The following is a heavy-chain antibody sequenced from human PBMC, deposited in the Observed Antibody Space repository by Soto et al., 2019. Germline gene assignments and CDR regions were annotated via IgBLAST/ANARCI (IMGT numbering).Heavy chain of an antibody. Sequence: QITLKESGPTLVKPTQTLTLTCTFSGFSLSTRGVGVGWIRQPPKALEWLALIYWDDDKRYSPSLKSRLTITKDTSKNQVVLTMTNMDPVDTATYYCAPLNTSWFDPWGQGTLVTVSS. CDR2: IYWDDDK. J-gene: IGHJ5*02. V-gene: IGHV2-5*02. CDR3: APLNTSWFDP. D-gene: IGHD3-16*01. CDR1: GFSLSTRGVG.